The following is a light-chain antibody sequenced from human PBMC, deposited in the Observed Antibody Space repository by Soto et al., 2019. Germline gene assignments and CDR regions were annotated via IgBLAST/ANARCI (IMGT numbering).Light chain of an antibody. CDR2: DVG. CDR1: SSDVGDYDY. J-gene: IGLJ2*01. Sequence: QSVLTQPASVSGSPGQSITISCTGTSSDVGDYDYVSWYQQHPGKAPKLIIYDVGNRPSGVSNRFSGSKSGNTASPTISGLQAEDEADYYCSSYTSTSTLVLFGGGTKLTVL. V-gene: IGLV2-14*03. CDR3: SSYTSTSTLVL.